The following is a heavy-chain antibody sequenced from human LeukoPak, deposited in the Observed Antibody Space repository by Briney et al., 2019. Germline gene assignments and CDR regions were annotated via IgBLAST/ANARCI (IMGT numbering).Heavy chain of an antibody. J-gene: IGHJ4*02. CDR2: ISWNSGSI. CDR3: ARERGSSSWYNDY. V-gene: IGHV3-9*01. Sequence: PGRSLRLSCAASGFTFDDYAMHWVRQAPGKGLEWVSGISWNSGSIGYADSVKGRFTISRDNAKNSLYLQMNSLRAEDTAVYYCARERGSSSWYNDYWGQGTLVTVSS. D-gene: IGHD6-13*01. CDR1: GFTFDDYA.